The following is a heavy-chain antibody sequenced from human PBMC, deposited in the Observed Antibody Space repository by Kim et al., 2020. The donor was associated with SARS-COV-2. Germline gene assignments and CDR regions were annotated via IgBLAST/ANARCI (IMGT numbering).Heavy chain of an antibody. CDR3: ARAEGLAAIDY. V-gene: IGHV3-11*01. Sequence: YYGDSVKGRFTGSRDNAQNSLYLQMDGLRAEDTAVYYCARAEGLAAIDYWGQGSLVVVSS. D-gene: IGHD6-25*01. J-gene: IGHJ4*02.